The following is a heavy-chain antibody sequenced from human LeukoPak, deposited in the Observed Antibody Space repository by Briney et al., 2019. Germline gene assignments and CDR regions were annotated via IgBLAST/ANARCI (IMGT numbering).Heavy chain of an antibody. Sequence: SETLSLTCAVSGGSISSSNWWSWVRQPPGKGLEWIGEIYDSESTNYNPSLKSRVTISVDTSKNQFSLKLNSVTAADTAVYYCARVDGSCSGGSCPSGNWFDPWGQGTLVTVSS. D-gene: IGHD2-15*01. CDR2: IYDSEST. V-gene: IGHV4-4*02. CDR1: GGSISSSNW. J-gene: IGHJ5*02. CDR3: ARVDGSCSGGSCPSGNWFDP.